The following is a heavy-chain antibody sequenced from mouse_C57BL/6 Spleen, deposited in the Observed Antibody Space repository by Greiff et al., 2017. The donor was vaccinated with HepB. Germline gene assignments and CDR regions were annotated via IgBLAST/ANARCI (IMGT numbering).Heavy chain of an antibody. J-gene: IGHJ2*01. CDR3: ARGGNPPYYFDY. V-gene: IGHV1-55*01. CDR2: IYPGSGST. CDR1: GYTFTSYW. D-gene: IGHD2-1*01. Sequence: QVQLKQPGAELVKPGASVKMSCKASGYTFTSYWITWVKQRPGQGLEWIGDIYPGSGSTNYNEKFKSKATLTVDTSSSTAYMQLSSLTSEDSAVNYCARGGNPPYYFDYWGQGTTLTVSS.